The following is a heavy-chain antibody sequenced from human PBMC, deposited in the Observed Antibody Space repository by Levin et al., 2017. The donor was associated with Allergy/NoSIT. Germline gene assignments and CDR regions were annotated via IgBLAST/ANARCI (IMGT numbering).Heavy chain of an antibody. CDR1: GFTFSSHY. J-gene: IGHJ3*01. CDR3: ARGIVGASVAFDL. Sequence: GESLKISCEGSGFTFSSHYMHWVRQAPGKGLVWVSRMSDEGSNTNYADSVKGRFTISRDNAKNTLYQQMNSLRAEDTAVYYCARGIVGASVAFDLWGQGTLVTVSS. V-gene: IGHV3-74*01. D-gene: IGHD1-26*01. CDR2: MSDEGSNT.